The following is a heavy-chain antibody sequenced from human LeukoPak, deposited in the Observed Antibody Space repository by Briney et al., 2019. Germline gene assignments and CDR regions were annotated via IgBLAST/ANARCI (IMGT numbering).Heavy chain of an antibody. CDR1: VGTFSGYT. J-gene: IGHJ6*03. V-gene: IGHV1-69*05. CDR3: ASGSSERDYYYYMDV. CDR2: IITIFGTA. D-gene: IGHD3-22*01. Sequence: SVKVSCKSSVGTFSGYTISWVRQPPAQGREWMGGIITIFGTANYAQQLQGRVTITTDESTSTASMELSSLRCEDTAVYYCASGSSERDYYYYMDVWGKGTTVTVSS.